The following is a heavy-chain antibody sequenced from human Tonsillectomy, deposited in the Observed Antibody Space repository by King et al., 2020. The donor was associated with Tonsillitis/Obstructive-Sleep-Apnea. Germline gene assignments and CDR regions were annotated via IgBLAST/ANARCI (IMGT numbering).Heavy chain of an antibody. D-gene: IGHD4-23*01. CDR3: ARGGAAVVSGVDY. J-gene: IGHJ4*02. CDR2: ISSSSSYI. CDR1: GFTFRSYS. V-gene: IGHV3-21*01. Sequence: VQLVESGGGLVKPGGSLRLSCAASGFTFRSYSMNWVRQAPGRGLEWVSSISSSSSYIYYADSATGRFTISRDNAKNSLYLQMDSLRAEDTAVYYCARGGAAVVSGVDYWGQGALVTVSS.